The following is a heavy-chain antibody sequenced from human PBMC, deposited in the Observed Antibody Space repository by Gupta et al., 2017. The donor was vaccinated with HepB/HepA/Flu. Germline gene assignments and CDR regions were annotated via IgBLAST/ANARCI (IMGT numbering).Heavy chain of an antibody. CDR3: AVEVCGADCFHAN. D-gene: IGHD2-21*02. J-gene: IGHJ4*02. Sequence: QVQLEESGPGLVKPSQTLSLTCTVSGGSVSRGGYHWNWIRQHPGKGLEWIGDIYYSGHTNYNPSLKSRAVISVDTSKNQFSLKLSSVTAADTAVYYCAVEVCGADCFHANWGQGILVTVSS. CDR1: GGSVSRGGYH. CDR2: IYYSGHT. V-gene: IGHV4-31*03.